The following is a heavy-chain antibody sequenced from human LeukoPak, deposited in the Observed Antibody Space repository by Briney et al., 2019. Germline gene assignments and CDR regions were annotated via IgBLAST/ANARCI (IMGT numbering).Heavy chain of an antibody. CDR2: IVLGAGNT. CDR1: GFTFPNSA. V-gene: IGHV1-58*02. Sequence: SVKVSCKASGFTFPNSAMQWVRQARGQRLEWIGWIVLGAGNTVYSHKFHDRVTITRDISTNTAYMELDSLGSEDTAVYYCAAQRGASLHDFWSTRLFDPWGQGSLVTVSS. J-gene: IGHJ5*02. CDR3: AAQRGASLHDFWSTRLFDP. D-gene: IGHD3-3*01.